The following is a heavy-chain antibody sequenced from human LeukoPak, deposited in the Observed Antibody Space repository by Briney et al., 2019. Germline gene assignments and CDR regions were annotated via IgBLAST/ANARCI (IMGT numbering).Heavy chain of an antibody. CDR1: GFTFSSYA. V-gene: IGHV3-23*01. CDR3: ANYYKAVAGRGGYYFDY. Sequence: GGSLRLSCAASGFTFSSYAMSWVRQAQGEGLEWVSAISGSGGSTYYADSVKGRFTISRDNSKNTLYLQMNSLRAEDTAVYYCANYYKAVAGRGGYYFDYWGQGTLVTASS. CDR2: ISGSGGST. D-gene: IGHD6-19*01. J-gene: IGHJ4*02.